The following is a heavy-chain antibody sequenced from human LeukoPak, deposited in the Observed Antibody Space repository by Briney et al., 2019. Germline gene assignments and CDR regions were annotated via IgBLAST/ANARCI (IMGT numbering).Heavy chain of an antibody. Sequence: ASVKVSCKASGYTFTGYYMHWVRQAPGQGLEWMGWINPNSGGTNYAQKFQGRVTMTRDTSISTAYMELSRLRSDDTAVYYCARPESYYDFWSGYYTLGSAEYFQHWGQGTLVTVSS. CDR2: INPNSGGT. CDR1: GYTFTGYY. D-gene: IGHD3-3*01. J-gene: IGHJ1*01. CDR3: ARPESYYDFWSGYYTLGSAEYFQH. V-gene: IGHV1-2*02.